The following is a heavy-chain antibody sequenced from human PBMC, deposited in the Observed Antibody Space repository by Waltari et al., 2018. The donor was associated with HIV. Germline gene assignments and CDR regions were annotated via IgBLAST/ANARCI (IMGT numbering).Heavy chain of an antibody. CDR3: ARGESVSVSNIPPGYRFDF. J-gene: IGHJ4*02. V-gene: IGHV1-2*06. D-gene: IGHD2-15*01. Sequence: QVQLVQSGAELKKPGDSVEFSCRASGYSFTAYYIHWVRQAPGQGLQWIGRSNPISGSTNIPLTFQGRITMTRDTSSGAVFIELRGLKVNDTALYYCARGESVSVSNIPPGYRFDFWGQGTLITVSS. CDR2: SNPISGST. CDR1: GYSFTAYY.